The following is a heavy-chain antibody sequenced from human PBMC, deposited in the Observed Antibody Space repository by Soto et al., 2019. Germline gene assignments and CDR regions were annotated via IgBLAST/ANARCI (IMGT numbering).Heavy chain of an antibody. J-gene: IGHJ4*02. CDR3: ARDSSGQSSEYYFDY. D-gene: IGHD3-22*01. CDR1: GCTLSTYG. CDR2: IWYDGSNK. V-gene: IGHV3-33*08. Sequence: SLGLSCANSGCTLSTYGMHWVRQAPGKGLEWVAVIWYDGSNKYYADSVKGRFTISRDNSKNTLYLQMNSLRAEDTAVYYCARDSSGQSSEYYFDYWGQGTLVTVS.